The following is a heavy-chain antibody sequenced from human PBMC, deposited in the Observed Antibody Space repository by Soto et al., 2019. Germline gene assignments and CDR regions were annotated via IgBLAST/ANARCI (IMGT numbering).Heavy chain of an antibody. CDR3: VRGLRYSGMDV. D-gene: IGHD2-15*01. Sequence: PWETLSPTCAVNGGSFSAYYWTCIRQPPGRGLEWIGEIDHSGSTNYNPSLESRVTISIDTAKNRFSLNVTSVPAADTAVYYCVRGLRYSGMDVWGQGTTVTVSS. V-gene: IGHV4-34*01. CDR2: IDHSGST. J-gene: IGHJ6*02. CDR1: GGSFSAYY.